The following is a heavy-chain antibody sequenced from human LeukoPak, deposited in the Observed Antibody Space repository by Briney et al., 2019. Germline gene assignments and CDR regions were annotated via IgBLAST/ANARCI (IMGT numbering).Heavy chain of an antibody. CDR2: ISGSGGST. Sequence: QSGGSLRLSCAASGFTFSSYSMNWVRQAPGKGLEWVSAISGSGGSTYYADSVKGRFTISRDNSKNTLYLQMNSLRAEDTAVYYCAKTGPGKQQLFPFDYWGQGTLVTVSS. CDR3: AKTGPGKQQLFPFDY. V-gene: IGHV3-23*01. D-gene: IGHD6-13*01. J-gene: IGHJ4*02. CDR1: GFTFSSYS.